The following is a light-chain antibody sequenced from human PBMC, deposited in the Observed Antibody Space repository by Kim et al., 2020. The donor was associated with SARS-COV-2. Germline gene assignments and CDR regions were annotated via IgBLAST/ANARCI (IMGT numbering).Light chain of an antibody. Sequence: EIVLTQSPGTLSLSPGERATLSCMTSQSVSSGSLAWYQQKPGQAPRLLIFGASSRATGIPDRFSGSGSGTDFTLTISRLEPEDFAVYYCQQYGSSPLYTFGQGTKLEIK. V-gene: IGKV3-20*01. CDR3: QQYGSSPLYT. J-gene: IGKJ2*01. CDR1: QSVSSGS. CDR2: GAS.